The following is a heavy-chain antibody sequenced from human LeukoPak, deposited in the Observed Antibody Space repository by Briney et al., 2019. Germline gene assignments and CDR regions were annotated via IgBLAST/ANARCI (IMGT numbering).Heavy chain of an antibody. CDR3: ARGYYYFDY. J-gene: IGHJ4*02. V-gene: IGHV3-7*01. D-gene: IGHD2-15*01. Sequence: GGSLRPSCASSGFTFSSYWMSWVRQAPGKGLEWVANIKQDGSEKYYVDSVKGRFTISRDNAKKSLYLQMNSLRAEDTAVYYCARGYYYFDYWGQGTLVTVSS. CDR2: IKQDGSEK. CDR1: GFTFSSYW.